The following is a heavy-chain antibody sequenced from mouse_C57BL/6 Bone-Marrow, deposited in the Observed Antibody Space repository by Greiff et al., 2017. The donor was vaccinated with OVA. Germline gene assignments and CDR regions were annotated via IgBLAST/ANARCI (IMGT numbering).Heavy chain of an antibody. D-gene: IGHD2-2*01. V-gene: IGHV14-4*01. CDR3: TTEGYDEFAY. Sequence: VQLKQSGAELVRPGASVKLSCTASGFNIKDDYMHWVKQRPEQGLEWIGWIDPENGDTEYASKFQGKATITADISSNTAYLQLSSLTSEDTAVYYCTTEGYDEFAYWGQGTLVTVSA. CDR1: GFNIKDDY. CDR2: IDPENGDT. J-gene: IGHJ3*01.